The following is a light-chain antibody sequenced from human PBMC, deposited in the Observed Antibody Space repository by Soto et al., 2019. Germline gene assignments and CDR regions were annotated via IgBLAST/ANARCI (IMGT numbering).Light chain of an antibody. Sequence: DIQMTQSPSTLSASVGDRVTITCRASQSIRSWLAWYQQKPGKAPKLLIYKASSLGRGVPSRFSGSGSGTEFTLTISSLQPDDFATYYCLQFNTFPWTFGQGTKVDIK. J-gene: IGKJ1*01. CDR1: QSIRSW. V-gene: IGKV1-5*03. CDR3: LQFNTFPWT. CDR2: KAS.